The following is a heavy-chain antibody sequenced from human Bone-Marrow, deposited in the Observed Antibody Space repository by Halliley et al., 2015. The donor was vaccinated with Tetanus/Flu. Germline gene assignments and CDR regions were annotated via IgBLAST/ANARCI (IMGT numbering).Heavy chain of an antibody. CDR3: AKDIGVGGVYLSLFYGKGR. Sequence: SLRLSCAASGFTFHDYAMHWVRQAPGKGLEWVSGISWNSGNTDYADSVKGRFTISRDNAKNSLYLQMNSLGPEDTALYYCAKDIGVGGVYLSLFYGKGRWGQGTPV. D-gene: IGHD2-21*01. J-gene: IGHJ6*01. CDR2: ISWNSGNT. CDR1: GFTFHDYA. V-gene: IGHV3-9*01.